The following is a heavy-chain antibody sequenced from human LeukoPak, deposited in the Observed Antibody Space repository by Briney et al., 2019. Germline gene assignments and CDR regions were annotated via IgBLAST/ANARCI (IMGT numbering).Heavy chain of an antibody. J-gene: IGHJ3*02. V-gene: IGHV3-53*01. CDR1: GFTASSNY. CDR2: IYSGGST. D-gene: IGHD1-26*01. Sequence: GGSLRLSCAASGFTASSNYMSWVRQAPGKGLEWVSVIYSGGSTYYADSVKGRFTISRDNSKNTLYLQMNSLRAEDTAVYYCARVKALGAATDAFDIWGQGTMVTVSS. CDR3: ARVKALGAATDAFDI.